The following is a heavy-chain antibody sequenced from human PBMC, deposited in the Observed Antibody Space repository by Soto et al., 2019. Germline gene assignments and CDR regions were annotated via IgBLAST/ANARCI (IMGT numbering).Heavy chain of an antibody. CDR3: ARVQVGLWFLEWFPPEKHMDV. CDR1: GYTFTSYD. D-gene: IGHD3-3*01. V-gene: IGHV1-8*01. J-gene: IGHJ6*02. Sequence: GASVKVSCKASGYTFTSYDINWVRQATGQGLEWMGWMNLNSGNTGYAQKFQGRVTMTRNTSISTAYMELSSLRSEDTAVYYCARVQVGLWFLEWFPPEKHMDVWGQGTTVTVSS. CDR2: MNLNSGNT.